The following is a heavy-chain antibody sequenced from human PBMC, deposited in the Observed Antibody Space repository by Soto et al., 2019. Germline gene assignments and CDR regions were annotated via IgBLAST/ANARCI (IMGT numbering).Heavy chain of an antibody. CDR1: GLTFSSYA. D-gene: IGHD2-2*01. Sequence: GGSLRLSCAASGLTFSSYAMTWVRQAPGKGLEWVSAISGSAIGTYYADSVQGRFTISRDNSKNTLYLQMNSLRAEDTALYFCASGGYCSSASCRPTYFDYWGQGTLVTVSS. CDR2: ISGSAIGT. V-gene: IGHV3-23*01. J-gene: IGHJ4*02. CDR3: ASGGYCSSASCRPTYFDY.